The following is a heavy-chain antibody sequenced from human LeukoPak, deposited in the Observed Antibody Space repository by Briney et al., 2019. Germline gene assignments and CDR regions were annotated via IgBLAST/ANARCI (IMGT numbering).Heavy chain of an antibody. CDR1: GGTFSSYA. D-gene: IGHD3-22*01. Sequence: SVKVSCKASGGTFSSYAISWVRQAPGQGLEWMGGIIPIFGTANYAQKFQGRVTITTDGSTSTAYMELSSLRSEDTAVYYCARRTYDSSGSFDYWGQGTLVTVSS. CDR3: ARRTYDSSGSFDY. V-gene: IGHV1-69*05. CDR2: IIPIFGTA. J-gene: IGHJ4*02.